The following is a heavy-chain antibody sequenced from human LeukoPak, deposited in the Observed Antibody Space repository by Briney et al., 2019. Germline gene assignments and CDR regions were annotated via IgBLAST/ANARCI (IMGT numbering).Heavy chain of an antibody. CDR3: VSRQDLGWHYDN. CDR1: GFTFRSYA. D-gene: IGHD6-19*01. CDR2: FSGGGDNT. V-gene: IGHV3-23*01. J-gene: IGHJ4*02. Sequence: GGSLRLSCAAPGFTFRSYAMSWVRQAPGKGLEWVSGFSGGGDNTHYADSVKGRFTISRDISKNTLYLPMNSLRAEDTAVYYCVSRQDLGWHYDNWGQGTLVTVSS.